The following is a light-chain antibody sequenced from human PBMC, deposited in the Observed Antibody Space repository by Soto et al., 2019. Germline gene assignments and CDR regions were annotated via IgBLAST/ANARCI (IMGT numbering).Light chain of an antibody. V-gene: IGKV3-15*01. CDR1: QSVVGN. Sequence: EIVMTQSPATLSVSPGERATLSCRASQSVVGNLAWFQHKPGQAPRLLIHGASTRATGIPARFSGSGSGTDFTLTISSLQSEDFAVYYCQQYNNWPPSTFGQGTKV. J-gene: IGKJ1*01. CDR3: QQYNNWPPST. CDR2: GAS.